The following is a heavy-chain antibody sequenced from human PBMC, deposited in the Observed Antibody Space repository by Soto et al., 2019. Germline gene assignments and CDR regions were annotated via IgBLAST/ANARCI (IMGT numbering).Heavy chain of an antibody. CDR1: GFTFSDYY. D-gene: IGHD5-12*01. CDR2: ISSSGSTI. J-gene: IGHJ4*02. CDR3: ARVYIVATYYFDY. V-gene: IGHV3-11*01. Sequence: GGSLRLSCAASGFTFSDYYMSWIRQAPGKGLEWVSYISSSGSTICYADSVKGRFTISRDNAKNSLYLQMNSLRAEDTAVYYCARVYIVATYYFDYWGQGTLVTVSS.